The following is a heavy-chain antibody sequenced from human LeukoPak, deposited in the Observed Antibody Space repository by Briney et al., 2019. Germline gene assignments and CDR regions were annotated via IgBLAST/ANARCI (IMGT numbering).Heavy chain of an antibody. CDR2: IKQDGSEK. V-gene: IGHV3-7*01. Sequence: PGGSLRLSCAASGFTFSSYWMSWVRQAPGKGLEWVANIKQDGSEKYYVDSVKGRFTIPRDNSKNTLYLQMNSLRAEDTAVYYCAKELRYFDWPNAFDYWGQGTLVTVSS. J-gene: IGHJ4*02. CDR3: AKELRYFDWPNAFDY. CDR1: GFTFSSYW. D-gene: IGHD3-9*01.